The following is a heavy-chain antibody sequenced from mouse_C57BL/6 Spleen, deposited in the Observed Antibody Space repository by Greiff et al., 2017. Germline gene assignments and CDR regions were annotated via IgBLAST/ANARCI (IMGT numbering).Heavy chain of an antibody. J-gene: IGHJ4*01. CDR2: ISYDGSN. Sequence: EVQLQESGPGLVKPSQSLSLTCSVTGYSITSGYYWNWIRQFPGNKLEWMGYISYDGSNNYNPSLKNRISITRDTSKNQFFLKLNSVTTEDTATYYCAREVGRDYAMDYWGQGTSVTVSS. V-gene: IGHV3-6*01. CDR1: GYSITSGYY. D-gene: IGHD4-1*01. CDR3: AREVGRDYAMDY.